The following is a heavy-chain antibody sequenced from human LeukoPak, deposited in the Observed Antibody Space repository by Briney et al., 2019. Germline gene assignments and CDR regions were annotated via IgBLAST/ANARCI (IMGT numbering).Heavy chain of an antibody. CDR1: GFTFSTYW. V-gene: IGHV3-74*01. Sequence: GGSLRLSCAASGFTFSTYWMHWVRQAPGKGLVWVSRINTDGSSTTYADSVKGRFTISRDNAKNTLYLQMNSLRAEDTAVYYCARAGQPAAAGPLDYRGEGTLVTVSS. CDR3: ARAGQPAAAGPLDY. D-gene: IGHD6-13*01. J-gene: IGHJ4*02. CDR2: INTDGSST.